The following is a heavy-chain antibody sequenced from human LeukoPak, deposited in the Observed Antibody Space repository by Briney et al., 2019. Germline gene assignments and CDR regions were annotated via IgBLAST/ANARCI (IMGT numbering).Heavy chain of an antibody. CDR3: ARSAAAGTLDY. Sequence: SETLSLTCTVSGGSISSCYCSWIRQPPGKGLEWIGYIYYSGSTNYDPSLKSRVTISVDTSKNEFSLKLSSVTAADTAVYYCARSAAAGTLDYWGQGTLVTVSS. CDR2: IYYSGST. J-gene: IGHJ4*02. CDR1: GGSISSCY. V-gene: IGHV4-59*01. D-gene: IGHD6-13*01.